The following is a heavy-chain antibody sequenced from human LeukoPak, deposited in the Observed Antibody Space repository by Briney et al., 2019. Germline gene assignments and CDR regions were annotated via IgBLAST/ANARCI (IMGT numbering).Heavy chain of an antibody. CDR1: GFTFSDFY. CDR2: ISSSGSST. V-gene: IGHV3-11*05. CDR3: ARGGSRGYSGYDSN. Sequence: PGGSLRLSCATSGFTFSDFYMSWIRQAPGKGLEWISYISSSGSSTNYADSVKGRFTISRDNAESSLYLQMNSLRAEDTAVYYCARGGSRGYSGYDSNWGQGTLVTVSS. D-gene: IGHD5-12*01. J-gene: IGHJ4*02.